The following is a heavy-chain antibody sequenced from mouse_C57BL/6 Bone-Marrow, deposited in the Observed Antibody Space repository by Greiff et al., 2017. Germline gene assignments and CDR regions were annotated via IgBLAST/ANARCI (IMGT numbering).Heavy chain of an antibody. CDR3: ASFITTVAYWYFDV. CDR1: GYTFTSYW. CDR2: IYPSDSET. J-gene: IGHJ1*03. D-gene: IGHD1-1*01. V-gene: IGHV1-61*01. Sequence: QVQLKQPGAELVRPGSSVKLSCKASGYTFTSYWMDWVKQRPGQGLEWIGNIYPSDSETHYNQKFKDKATLTVDKSSSTAYMQLSSLTSEDSAVYYCASFITTVAYWYFDVWGTGTTVTVSS.